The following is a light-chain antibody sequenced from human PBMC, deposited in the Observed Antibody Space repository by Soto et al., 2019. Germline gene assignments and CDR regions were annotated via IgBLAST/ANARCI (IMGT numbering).Light chain of an antibody. CDR3: SSFTSSSTYV. V-gene: IGLV2-18*02. J-gene: IGLJ1*01. CDR2: EVS. CDR1: SSDVGSYNR. Sequence: QSALTQPPSVSGSPGHAVAISCTGTSSDVGSYNRVSWYQQSPGTAPKLMIYEVSNRPSGVPDCFSGSKSGNTASLTISGLQAEDEADYYCSSFTSSSTYVFGAGTKLTVL.